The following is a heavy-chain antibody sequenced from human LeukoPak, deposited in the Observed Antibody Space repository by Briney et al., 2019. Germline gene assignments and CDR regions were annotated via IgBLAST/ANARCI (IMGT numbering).Heavy chain of an antibody. V-gene: IGHV3-23*01. Sequence: GGSLRLSCAASGFTFSSYGMSWVRQAPGKGLEWVSSLTTGGSTFYADSVKGRFIISRDNSKNTLHLQLNSLRAEDTALYYCATYRRPFSDWGSYYFDYWGQGTLVTVSS. CDR3: ATYRRPFSDWGSYYFDY. CDR2: LTTGGST. CDR1: GFTFSSYG. D-gene: IGHD3-16*01. J-gene: IGHJ4*02.